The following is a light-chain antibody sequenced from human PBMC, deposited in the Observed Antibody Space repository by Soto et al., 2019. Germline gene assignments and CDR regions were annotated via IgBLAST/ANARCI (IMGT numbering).Light chain of an antibody. Sequence: EIVLTQSPGTLSLSPGERATLSCRASQSVSSSYLAWYQQRPGQAPRLLIYAASKRATGIPDRFSGSESGTYFTLTIMRLEPENFAVYYCQQFSGSPSLTFGGGTKVEIK. CDR3: QQFSGSPSLT. CDR2: AAS. V-gene: IGKV3-20*01. J-gene: IGKJ4*01. CDR1: QSVSSSY.